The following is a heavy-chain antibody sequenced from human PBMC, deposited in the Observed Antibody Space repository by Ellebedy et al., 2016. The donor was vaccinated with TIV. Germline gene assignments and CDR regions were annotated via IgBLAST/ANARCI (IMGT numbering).Heavy chain of an antibody. CDR3: ARADFWSGYSNLYYYYYGMDV. V-gene: IGHV1-46*01. Sequence: ASVKVSXKASSGTFSSYAISWVRQAPGQGLEWMGIINPSGGSTSYAQKFQGRVNMTRDTSTSTVYMELSSLRSEDTAVYYCARADFWSGYSNLYYYYYGMDVWGQGTTVTVSS. CDR2: INPSGGST. J-gene: IGHJ6*02. CDR1: SGTFSSYA. D-gene: IGHD3-3*01.